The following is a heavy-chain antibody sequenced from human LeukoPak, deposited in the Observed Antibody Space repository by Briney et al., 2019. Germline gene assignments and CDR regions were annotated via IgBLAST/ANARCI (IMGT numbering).Heavy chain of an antibody. J-gene: IGHJ4*02. CDR3: ARARDCSSTSCYSKFDY. D-gene: IGHD2-2*01. CDR1: GFTFSSYA. Sequence: GRSLRLSCAASGFTFSSYAMHCVRQAPGKGLEWVAVISYDGSNKYYADSVKGRFTISRDNSKNTLYLQMNSLRAEDTAVYYCARARDCSSTSCYSKFDYWGQGTLVTVSS. V-gene: IGHV3-30-3*01. CDR2: ISYDGSNK.